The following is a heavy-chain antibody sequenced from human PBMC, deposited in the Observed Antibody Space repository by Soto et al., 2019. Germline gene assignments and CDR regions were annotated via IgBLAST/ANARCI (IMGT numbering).Heavy chain of an antibody. CDR3: ARDRSNSPDLLDS. V-gene: IGHV4-30-4*01. J-gene: IGHJ4*02. D-gene: IGHD1-1*01. CDR2: VYYTGST. CDR1: GGSIISDEYY. Sequence: LSLTCSVPGGSIISDEYYWTWIRQPPGGGLEWIGHVYYTGSTSYNPSLKSRLTISVDTSKNQFSLRLNSVSAADTAVYYCARDRSNSPDLLDSWGRGTLVTVSS.